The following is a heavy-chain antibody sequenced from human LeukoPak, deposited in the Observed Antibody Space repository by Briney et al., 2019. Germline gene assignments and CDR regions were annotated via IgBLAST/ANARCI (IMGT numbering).Heavy chain of an antibody. Sequence: GGSLRLSCAASRFTFSSYWMHWVRQAPGKGLVWVSRINGDGSSTKYADSVKGRVTISRDNAKNTVYLQMNSLRAEETAVYYCAMGYYDSSGYSHFDYWGQGTLVTVSS. V-gene: IGHV3-74*03. CDR3: AMGYYDSSGYSHFDY. CDR2: INGDGSST. CDR1: RFTFSSYW. D-gene: IGHD3-22*01. J-gene: IGHJ4*02.